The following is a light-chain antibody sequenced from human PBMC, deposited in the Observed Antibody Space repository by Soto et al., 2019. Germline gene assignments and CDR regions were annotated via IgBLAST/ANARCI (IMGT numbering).Light chain of an antibody. V-gene: IGKV1-5*03. CDR2: EPS. Sequence: DIQMTQSPSTLSAYVGDRVTITCRASQIISSWLACYQQKPGKAPKLLLYEPSILESGVPSRHSGSGSGTEFTISVSLSQPDDFAAYYFQQCYSYRTFGPGTKVYIK. J-gene: IGKJ1*01. CDR3: QQCYSYRT. CDR1: QIISSW.